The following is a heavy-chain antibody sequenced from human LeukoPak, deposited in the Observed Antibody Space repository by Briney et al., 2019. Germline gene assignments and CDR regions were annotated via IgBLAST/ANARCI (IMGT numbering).Heavy chain of an antibody. J-gene: IGHJ4*02. Sequence: PGGSLRLSCAASGFTFSSYGMHWFRQAPGKGLEWVAVISYDGSNKYYADSVKGRFTISRDNSKNTLYLQMNSLRAEDTAVYYCANSEMATTTAPYFDYWGQGTLVTVSS. D-gene: IGHD5-24*01. CDR1: GFTFSSYG. CDR3: ANSEMATTTAPYFDY. V-gene: IGHV3-30*18. CDR2: ISYDGSNK.